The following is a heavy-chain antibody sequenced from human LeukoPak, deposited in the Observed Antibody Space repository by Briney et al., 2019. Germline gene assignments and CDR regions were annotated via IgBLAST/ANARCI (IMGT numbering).Heavy chain of an antibody. Sequence: GGSLRLSCAASGFTFSSYGMHWVRQAPGKGLEWVAIIWYDGSNKYYADSVKGRFTISRDNSKNTPYLQMDSLRAEDTAVYYCAKESGDGLYYFDYWGQGTLVTVSS. D-gene: IGHD2-21*02. J-gene: IGHJ4*02. CDR1: GFTFSSYG. V-gene: IGHV3-33*06. CDR2: IWYDGSNK. CDR3: AKESGDGLYYFDY.